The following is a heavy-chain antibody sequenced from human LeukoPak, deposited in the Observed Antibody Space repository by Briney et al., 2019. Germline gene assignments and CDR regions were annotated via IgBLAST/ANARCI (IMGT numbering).Heavy chain of an antibody. D-gene: IGHD4-17*01. V-gene: IGHV4-34*01. CDR2: INHGGST. CDR3: ARRIMTTVTRKNNYYFYMDV. Sequence: PSETLSLTCAVYGGTFSAYYWSWLRQPPGKGLEWIGVINHGGSTNYNQSLKSRVIISVDTSENKFSLKLSSATAADTAVYYCARRIMTTVTRKNNYYFYMDVWGKGTTVPVSS. J-gene: IGHJ6*03. CDR1: GGTFSAYY.